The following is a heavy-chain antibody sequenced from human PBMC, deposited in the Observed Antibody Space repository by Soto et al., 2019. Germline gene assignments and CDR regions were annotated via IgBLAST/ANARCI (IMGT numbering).Heavy chain of an antibody. J-gene: IGHJ4*02. D-gene: IGHD3-22*01. CDR1: GFTFSSYI. V-gene: IGHV3-21*05. Sequence: GGSLRLSCAASGFTFSSYIMNWVRQAPGKGLEWVSYISCSTSYIYYADSVMGRFTISRDNSKNTVYLQMNSLRAEDTAVYYCAKIESRFYYDSTGYYPFDYWGQGTLVTVSS. CDR3: AKIESRFYYDSTGYYPFDY. CDR2: ISCSTSYI.